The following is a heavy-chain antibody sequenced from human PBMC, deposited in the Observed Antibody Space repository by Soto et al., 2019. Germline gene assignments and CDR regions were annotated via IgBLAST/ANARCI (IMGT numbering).Heavy chain of an antibody. CDR3: ARGVVGATRRGACNI. CDR2: ISAYNGNT. Sequence: QVQLVQSGAEVKKPGASVKVSCKASGYTFTSYGISWVRQAPGQGHEWMGWISAYNGNTNYAQKLQGRVTRTTDTTAIRGYMEVSRQRPDDTAVYYCARGVVGATRRGACNIWGQGTTVTVSS. V-gene: IGHV1-18*01. D-gene: IGHD1-26*01. CDR1: GYTFTSYG. J-gene: IGHJ3*02.